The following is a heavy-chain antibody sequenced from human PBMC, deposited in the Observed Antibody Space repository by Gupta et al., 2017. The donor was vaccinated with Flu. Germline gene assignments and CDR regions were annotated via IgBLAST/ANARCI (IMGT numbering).Heavy chain of an antibody. V-gene: IGHV3-21*06. CDR2: ISSSGTHI. D-gene: IGHD6-19*01. CDR3: ARNQQWLDY. CDR1: GFTFSGFS. J-gene: IGHJ4*02. Sequence: EVKLVESGGGLVKPGGSLRLSCEASGFTFSGFSMSWVRQAPGKGLEWVSSISSSGTHIYYAESLKGRFTISRDNAKNSLFLQMNSLRVDDTAVYYGARNQQWLDYWGQGALVTVSS.